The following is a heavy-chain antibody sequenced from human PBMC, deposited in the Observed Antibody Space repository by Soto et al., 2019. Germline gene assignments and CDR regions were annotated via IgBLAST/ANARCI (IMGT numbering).Heavy chain of an antibody. Sequence: QVQLVESGGGVVQPGRSLRLSCAASGFTFSSYGMHWIRQAPGKGLEWVAVIWYDGSNKYYEDSVKGRFTISRDNSKNTLYLQINSLRAEDTAVYYCARDGYNRLHLVQGTLVTVSS. V-gene: IGHV3-33*01. CDR3: ARDGYNRLH. CDR2: IWYDGSNK. D-gene: IGHD5-12*01. CDR1: GFTFSSYG. J-gene: IGHJ1*01.